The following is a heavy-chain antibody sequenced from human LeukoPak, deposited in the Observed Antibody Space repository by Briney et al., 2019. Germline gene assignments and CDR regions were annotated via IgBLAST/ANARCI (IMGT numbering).Heavy chain of an antibody. CDR3: AKGDVVTAIFPLDY. Sequence: GGSLRLSCAASGFTFSSYAMSWVRQAPGKGLEWVSGISGSGGTTYYADSVQGRFTISRDNSKKTLFLQMSSLRAEDTAVYYCAKGDVVTAIFPLDYWGQGTLVTVSS. CDR1: GFTFSSYA. V-gene: IGHV3-23*01. CDR2: ISGSGGTT. D-gene: IGHD5-12*01. J-gene: IGHJ4*02.